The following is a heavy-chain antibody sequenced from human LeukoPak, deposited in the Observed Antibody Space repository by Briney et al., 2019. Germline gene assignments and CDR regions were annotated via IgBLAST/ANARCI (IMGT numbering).Heavy chain of an antibody. CDR3: ARAAWVPAAIVHYYYYMDV. J-gene: IGHJ6*03. CDR2: IIPILGIA. V-gene: IGHV1-69*02. D-gene: IGHD2-2*01. Sequence: GASVKVSCKASGGTFSSYTISWVRQAPGQGLEWMGRIIPILGIANYAQKFQGRVTITADKSTSTAYMELSSLRSEDTAVYYCARAAWVPAAIVHYYYYMDVWGKGTTVTVSS. CDR1: GGTFSSYT.